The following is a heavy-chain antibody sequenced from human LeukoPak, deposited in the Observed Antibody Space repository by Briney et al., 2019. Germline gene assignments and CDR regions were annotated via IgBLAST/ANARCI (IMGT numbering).Heavy chain of an antibody. D-gene: IGHD3-9*01. V-gene: IGHV3-23*01. CDR2: ISGSGGST. J-gene: IGHJ4*02. CDR1: GFTFSSYA. CDR3: AKGQVPVRYFDWLPYGYYFDY. Sequence: GGSLRLSCAASGFTFSSYAMSWVRQAPGKGLEWVSAISGSGGSTYYADSVKGRFTISRDNSKNTLYLQMNSLRAEDTAVYYCAKGQVPVRYFDWLPYGYYFDYWGQGTLVTVSS.